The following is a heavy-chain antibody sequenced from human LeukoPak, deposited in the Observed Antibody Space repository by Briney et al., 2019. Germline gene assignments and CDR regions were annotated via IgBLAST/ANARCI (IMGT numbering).Heavy chain of an antibody. CDR1: GYTLTELS. J-gene: IGHJ4*02. CDR2: FDPEDGET. D-gene: IGHD5-18*01. CDR3: ATGLSRIQLWGGLGY. V-gene: IGHV1-24*01. Sequence: ASVKVSCKVSGYTLTELSTHWVRQAPGKGLEWMGGFDPEDGETIYAQKFQGRVTMTEDTSTDTAYMELSSLRSEDTAVYYCATGLSRIQLWGGLGYWGQGTLVTVSS.